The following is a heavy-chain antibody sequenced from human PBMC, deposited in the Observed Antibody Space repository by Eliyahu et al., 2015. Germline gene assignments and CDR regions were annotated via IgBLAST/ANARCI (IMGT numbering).Heavy chain of an antibody. V-gene: IGHV4-61*02. Sequence: QVQLQESGPRLVKPSQTLSLTXSVSGASGSRGDFYWSWIRQPAGKGLEWIGRIYNNGNTNYNPSLESRVTISIDTPKKQFSLKLRSVTAADTAVYYCARIQLSTWMRVDYWGQGIVVTVSS. CDR2: IYNNGNT. D-gene: IGHD2-2*03. CDR1: GASGSRGDFY. J-gene: IGHJ4*02. CDR3: ARIQLSTWMRVDY.